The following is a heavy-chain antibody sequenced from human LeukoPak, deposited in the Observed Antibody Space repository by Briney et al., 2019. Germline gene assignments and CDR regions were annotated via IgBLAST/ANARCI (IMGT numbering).Heavy chain of an antibody. CDR3: ARHMGLGYTYFYPYFDY. CDR1: GGSISSYY. J-gene: IGHJ4*01. V-gene: IGHV4-59*08. CDR2: IYYSGST. D-gene: IGHD1-1*01. Sequence: SETLSLTCTVSGGSISSYYWSWIRQPPGKGLEWIGYIYYSGSTNYNPSPKSRVTISVDTSKNQFSLKLSSVTAADTAVYYCARHMGLGYTYFYPYFDYWGQGTLVTVSS.